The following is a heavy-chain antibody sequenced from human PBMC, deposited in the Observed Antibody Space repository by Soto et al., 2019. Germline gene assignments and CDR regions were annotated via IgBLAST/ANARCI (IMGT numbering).Heavy chain of an antibody. V-gene: IGHV4-34*01. Sequence: SETLSVTCAVYGGSFSGYDWSWIRQPPGKGLEWIGEINHSGSTNYNPSLKSRVTVSVDTSKNQFSLKLSSVTAADTAVYYCARVTVTTSNGGQGTLVTVSS. CDR3: ARVTVTTSN. D-gene: IGHD4-17*01. CDR2: INHSGST. CDR1: GGSFSGYD. J-gene: IGHJ4*02.